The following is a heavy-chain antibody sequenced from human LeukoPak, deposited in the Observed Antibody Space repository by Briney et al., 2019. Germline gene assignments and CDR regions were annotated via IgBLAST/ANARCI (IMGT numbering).Heavy chain of an antibody. CDR2: INPYSGDT. V-gene: IGHV1-2*02. Sequence: ASVKVSCKPSGYTFTDCYIQGVGQAPGQGREWMGWINPYSGDTNYAQKFQGRGTMTRDTSISPAYMALSTLTSDDTAVSHCARGSPPDYSNPDYWGQGTLVTVSS. D-gene: IGHD4-11*01. J-gene: IGHJ4*02. CDR1: GYTFTDCY. CDR3: ARGSPPDYSNPDY.